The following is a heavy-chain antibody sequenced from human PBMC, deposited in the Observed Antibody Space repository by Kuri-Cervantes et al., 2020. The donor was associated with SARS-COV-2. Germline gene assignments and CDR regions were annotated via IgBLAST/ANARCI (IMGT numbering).Heavy chain of an antibody. CDR2: MNPNSGNT. CDR1: GYTFTSYG. D-gene: IGHD4-11*01. Sequence: ASVKVSCKASGYTFTSYGISWVRQATGQGLEWMGWMNPNSGNTGYAQKFQGRVTITRNTSISTAYMELSSLRSEDTAVYYCARAFSNYVDWFDPWGQGTLVTVSS. V-gene: IGHV1-8*03. J-gene: IGHJ5*02. CDR3: ARAFSNYVDWFDP.